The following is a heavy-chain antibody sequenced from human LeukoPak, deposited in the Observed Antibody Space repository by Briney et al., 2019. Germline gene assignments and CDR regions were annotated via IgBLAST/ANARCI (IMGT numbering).Heavy chain of an antibody. CDR3: ATQFYTITIFGVVTLYYFDY. Sequence: SETLSLTCTVSGGSISSSSYYWGWIRQPPGQGLEWIGSIYYSGSTYYNPSLKSRDTISVDTSKNQFSLKLSSVTAADTAVYYCATQFYTITIFGVVTLYYFDYWGQGTLVIVSS. D-gene: IGHD3-3*01. J-gene: IGHJ4*02. CDR1: GGSISSSSYY. CDR2: IYYSGST. V-gene: IGHV4-39*01.